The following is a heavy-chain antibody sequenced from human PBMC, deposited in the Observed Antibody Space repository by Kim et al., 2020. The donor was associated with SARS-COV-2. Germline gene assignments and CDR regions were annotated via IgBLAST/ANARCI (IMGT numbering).Heavy chain of an antibody. CDR3: ARDFFRLNASGIYYYYYGMGV. CDR2: ISYDGSNK. Sequence: GGSLRLSCAASGFTFSSYAMHWVRQAPGKGLEWVADISYDGSNKYYADSVKGRFTISRDNSKNTLYLQMNSLRAEDTAVYYCARDFFRLNASGIYYYYYGMGVWGPGTTVTVSS. D-gene: IGHD2-2*01. V-gene: IGHV3-30-3*01. CDR1: GFTFSSYA. J-gene: IGHJ6*02.